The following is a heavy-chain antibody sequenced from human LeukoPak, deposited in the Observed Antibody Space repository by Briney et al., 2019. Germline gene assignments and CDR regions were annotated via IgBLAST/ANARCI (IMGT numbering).Heavy chain of an antibody. J-gene: IGHJ5*02. CDR2: IHYSGGT. V-gene: IGHV4-59*08. Sequence: SETLSLTCTVSGGSISTYYWGWIRKPPGKGLEWIGYIHYSGGTRYNPSLNSRATISIDTSKNQFSLQLSSVTAADTALYYCARRRAEGGSDGHYNWFDPWGQGTLVTVSS. D-gene: IGHD6-25*01. CDR3: ARRRAEGGSDGHYNWFDP. CDR1: GGSISTYY.